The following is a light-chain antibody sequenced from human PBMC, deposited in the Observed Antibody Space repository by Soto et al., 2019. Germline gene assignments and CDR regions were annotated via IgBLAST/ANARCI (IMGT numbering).Light chain of an antibody. J-gene: IGKJ4*01. V-gene: IGKV3-15*01. CDR3: QQRSNWPSLT. CDR2: GAS. Sequence: EIVMTQSPATLSVFPGERATLSCRTRQSVSSGLSWYQKKPGQAPRLLVYGASTRATGIPARFSGSGSGTEFTLTISSLQPEDYAVYYCQQRSNWPSLTFGGGTKVDIK. CDR1: QSVSSG.